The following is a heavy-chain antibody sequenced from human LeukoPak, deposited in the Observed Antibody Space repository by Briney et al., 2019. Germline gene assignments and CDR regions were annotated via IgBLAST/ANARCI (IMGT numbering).Heavy chain of an antibody. V-gene: IGHV4-61*02. CDR2: IYSSGST. CDR1: GGSISSGSYY. D-gene: IGHD6-19*01. CDR3: ARGGVIIAVAALFDY. Sequence: PSETLSLTCTVSGGSISSGSYYWSWIRQPAGKGLEWIGRIYSSGSTNYNPSLKSRVTISLDTSKNQFSLKLSSVTAADTAVYYCARGGVIIAVAALFDYWGQGTLVTVSS. J-gene: IGHJ4*02.